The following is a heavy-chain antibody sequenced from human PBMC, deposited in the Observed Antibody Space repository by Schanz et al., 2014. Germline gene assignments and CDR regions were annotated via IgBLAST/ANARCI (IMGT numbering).Heavy chain of an antibody. CDR2: ISGSGGNT. J-gene: IGHJ4*02. D-gene: IGHD5-18*01. CDR1: EFTFSTDA. CDR3: AKDAENTAMITDYFDY. Sequence: EVHLVESGGGLVQPGGSLRLSCAASEFTFSTDAMSWVRQAPGRGLEWVSIISGSGGNTYYADAVRGRFTISRDNSKTTVYLQMNSLRAEDTAVYYCAKDAENTAMITDYFDYWGQGTLVTVSS. V-gene: IGHV3-23*04.